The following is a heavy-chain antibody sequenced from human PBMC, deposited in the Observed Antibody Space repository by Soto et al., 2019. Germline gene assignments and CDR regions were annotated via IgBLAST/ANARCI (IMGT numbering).Heavy chain of an antibody. Sequence: QVQLVQSGAEVKKPGASVKVSCKASGYTFTSYGISWVRQAPGQGLEWMGWISAYNGNTNYAQKLQGRVTMTTDTSTSTAYMELRSLRSDDTAVYYCARDRESSSGYVREYYYYYGMDVWGQGTTVTVSS. V-gene: IGHV1-18*01. J-gene: IGHJ6*02. CDR3: ARDRESSSGYVREYYYYYGMDV. CDR1: GYTFTSYG. CDR2: ISAYNGNT. D-gene: IGHD5-12*01.